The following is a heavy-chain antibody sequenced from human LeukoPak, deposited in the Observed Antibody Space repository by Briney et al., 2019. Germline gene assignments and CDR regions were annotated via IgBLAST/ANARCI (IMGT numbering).Heavy chain of an antibody. CDR2: ISSSSSYI. D-gene: IGHD3-22*01. J-gene: IGHJ4*02. CDR1: GFTFSSYS. Sequence: PGGSLRLSCAASGFTFSSYSMNLVRQAPGKGLEWVSSISSSSSYIYYADSVRGRFTVSRDKSKNTVYLQMNSLRTEDTAVYFCARDDDRSGHFSFFENWGQGTLVTVSS. V-gene: IGHV3-21*01. CDR3: ARDDDRSGHFSFFEN.